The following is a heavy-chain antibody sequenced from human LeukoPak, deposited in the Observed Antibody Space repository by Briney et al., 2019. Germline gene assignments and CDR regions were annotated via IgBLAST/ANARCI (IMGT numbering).Heavy chain of an antibody. CDR2: IRYDGSNK. D-gene: IGHD5-12*01. CDR3: AKVGSGYEMGTDY. J-gene: IGHJ4*02. CDR1: GFTFSSYG. V-gene: IGHV3-30*02. Sequence: EGSLRLSCAASGFTFSSYGMHWVRQAPGKGLEWVAFIRYDGSNKYYADSVKGRFTISRDNSKNTLYLQMNSLRAEDTAVYYCAKVGSGYEMGTDYWGQGTLVTVSS.